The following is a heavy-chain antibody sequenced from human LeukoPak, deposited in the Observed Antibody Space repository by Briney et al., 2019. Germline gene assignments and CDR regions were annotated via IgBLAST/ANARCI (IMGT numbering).Heavy chain of an antibody. D-gene: IGHD1-26*01. CDR2: IYSGGST. CDR1: GFTVSSNY. J-gene: IGHJ4*02. CDR3: ARGILKWEPYYFDY. V-gene: IGHV3-53*01. Sequence: GGSLRLSCAASGFTVSSNYMSWVRQAPGKGLEWVSVIYSGGSTYYADSVKGRFTISRDNSKNTLYLQMNSLRAEDTAVYYCARGILKWEPYYFDYWGQGTLVTVSS.